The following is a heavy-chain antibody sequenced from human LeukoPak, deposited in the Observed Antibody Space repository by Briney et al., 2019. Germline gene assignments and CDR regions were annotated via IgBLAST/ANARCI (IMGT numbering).Heavy chain of an antibody. CDR1: GFTFNTYD. Sequence: GGSLRLSCAASGFTFNTYDMHWVRQAPGKGLDWLAFVRYDGSDKYYADSVKGRFTISRDNSKNTLYLQMNSLRAEDTAVYYCAEVLDGSVTFDYWGQGTLVTVSS. CDR3: AEVLDGSVTFDY. CDR2: VRYDGSDK. V-gene: IGHV3-30*02. D-gene: IGHD5-24*01. J-gene: IGHJ4*02.